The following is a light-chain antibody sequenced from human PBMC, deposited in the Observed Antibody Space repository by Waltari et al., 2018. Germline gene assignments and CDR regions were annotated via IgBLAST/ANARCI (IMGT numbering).Light chain of an antibody. V-gene: IGKV3-15*01. CDR1: QSVTTN. J-gene: IGKJ3*01. Sequence: EIVMTQSPATLSVSRGERANLSCRASQSVTTNLAWYQQKPGPAPRLLIYGASTRATGIPARFSGSGSGTEFTLTISGTQSGDFAIYYCQQYNNWPPLFTFGPGTRVDFK. CDR3: QQYNNWPPLFT. CDR2: GAS.